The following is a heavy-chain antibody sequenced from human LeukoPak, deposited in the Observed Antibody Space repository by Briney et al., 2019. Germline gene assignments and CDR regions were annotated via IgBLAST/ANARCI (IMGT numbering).Heavy chain of an antibody. D-gene: IGHD1-26*01. CDR3: ACLVGATQDV. V-gene: IGHV3-21*01. CDR1: AFTFSTNS. Sequence: GGSLRLSCAASAFTFSTNSMNWVSQAPGKGLEWVSSISSSSSYIYYADSVKGRFTISRDNAKNSLYLQMNSLRAEDTAVYYCACLVGATQDVWGKGTTVIVSS. CDR2: ISSSSSYI. J-gene: IGHJ6*04.